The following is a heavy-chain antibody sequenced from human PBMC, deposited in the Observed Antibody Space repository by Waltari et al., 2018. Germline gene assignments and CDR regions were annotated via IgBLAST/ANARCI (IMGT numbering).Heavy chain of an antibody. D-gene: IGHD3-22*01. CDR1: GYTFANYG. J-gene: IGHJ4*02. CDR2: TNAYNGLT. V-gene: IGHV1-18*04. Sequence: VQLVQSGGEVKTPGASVKVSCKASGYTFANYGISWVRQAPGQGLEWLGWTNAYNGLTKYAQTVQDRATMTTDASASTAYMELRSLRSDDTAMYYCARTYYYDSRDFDYWGQGSLVTVSS. CDR3: ARTYYYDSRDFDY.